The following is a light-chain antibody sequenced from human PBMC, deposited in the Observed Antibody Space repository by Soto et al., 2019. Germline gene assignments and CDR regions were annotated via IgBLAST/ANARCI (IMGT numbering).Light chain of an antibody. V-gene: IGLV3-1*01. CDR3: QARDSKGV. J-gene: IGLJ2*01. CDR1: KLGDKY. Sequence: SYELTQPPSVSVSPGQTASITCSGDKLGDKYACWYQQKPGQSPVLVIYQDSKRPSGIPERFSGSNSGNTATLTISGTQAMDEADYYCQARDSKGVFGGGTKLTVL. CDR2: QDS.